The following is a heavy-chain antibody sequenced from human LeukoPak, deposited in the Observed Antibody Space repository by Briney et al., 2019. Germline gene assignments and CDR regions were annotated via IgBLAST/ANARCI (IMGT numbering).Heavy chain of an antibody. V-gene: IGHV1-46*01. D-gene: IGHD6-19*01. Sequence: ASVKVSCKTSGFTLTSYYFFWVRLAPGQGLEWMGILNPKTGTTGYAQKFQGRVNLTRDTSTSTVYMELSSVRSEDTAIYYCVRDQRRIEVAGYYSDYWGQGTLVTVSS. J-gene: IGHJ4*02. CDR1: GFTLTSYY. CDR2: LNPKTGTT. CDR3: VRDQRRIEVAGYYSDY.